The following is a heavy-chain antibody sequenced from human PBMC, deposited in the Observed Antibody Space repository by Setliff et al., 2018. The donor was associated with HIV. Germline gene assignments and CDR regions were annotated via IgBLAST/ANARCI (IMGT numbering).Heavy chain of an antibody. V-gene: IGHV4-59*01. D-gene: IGHD3-3*01. CDR1: GAPISSGT. Sequence: KPSETLSLTCIVSGAPISSGTWSWIRQPPGKGLQWIGFIYNTETTNYNPSLKSRVTISLDTSKNQFSLKLTSLTAADTAVYYCARDQSDWFYWGQGTLVTVSS. J-gene: IGHJ1*01. CDR3: ARDQSDWFY. CDR2: IYNTETT.